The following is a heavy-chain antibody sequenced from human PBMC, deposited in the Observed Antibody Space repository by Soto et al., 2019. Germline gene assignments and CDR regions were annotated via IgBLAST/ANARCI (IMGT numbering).Heavy chain of an antibody. J-gene: IGHJ6*02. V-gene: IGHV3-9*01. Sequence: GGSLRLSCAASGFTFDDYAMHWVRQAPGKGLEWVSGISWNSGSIGYADSVKGRFTISRDNAKNSLYLQMNSLRAEDTALYYCAKDISRGSSPYYYYGMGVWGQGTTVTVSS. CDR3: AKDISRGSSPYYYYGMGV. CDR2: ISWNSGSI. D-gene: IGHD1-26*01. CDR1: GFTFDDYA.